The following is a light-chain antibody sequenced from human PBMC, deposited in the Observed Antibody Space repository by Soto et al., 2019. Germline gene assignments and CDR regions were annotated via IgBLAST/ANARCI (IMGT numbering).Light chain of an antibody. CDR3: QQLNSYPYC. Sequence: DIQLTQSPPFLSASVGDRVTITCRASQDITSYLAWYQQKPGKAPKLLIFAASTLQSGVPSRFRGSRSGTQFTLTSSSLQPEDFATYYCQQLNSYPYCFGQGTKLAIK. CDR1: QDITSY. V-gene: IGKV1-9*01. J-gene: IGKJ2*03. CDR2: AAS.